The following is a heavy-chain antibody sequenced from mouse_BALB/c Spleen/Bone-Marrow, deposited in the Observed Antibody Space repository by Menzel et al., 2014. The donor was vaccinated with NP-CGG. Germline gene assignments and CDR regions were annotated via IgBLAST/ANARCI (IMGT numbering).Heavy chain of an antibody. CDR3: ARSGSSSGYFDY. Sequence: EVKLVESGGGLVQPGVSRKLSCAASGFTFSSFGMHWVRQAPEKGLEWVAYISSGSSTIYYADTVMGRFTISRDNSKNTLFLQMTSLRSEDTAMYYCARSGSSSGYFDYWGQGTTLPVPS. D-gene: IGHD1-1*01. J-gene: IGHJ2*01. CDR2: ISSGSSTI. V-gene: IGHV5-17*02. CDR1: GFTFSSFG.